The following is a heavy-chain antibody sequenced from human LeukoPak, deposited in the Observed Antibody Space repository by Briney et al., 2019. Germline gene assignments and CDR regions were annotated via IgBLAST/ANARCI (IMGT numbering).Heavy chain of an antibody. D-gene: IGHD3-10*01. V-gene: IGHV1-69*01. CDR2: LIPIFGTA. CDR1: GGTFSSYA. Sequence: SVKVSCKASGGTFSSYAISWVRQAPGQGLEWMGGLIPIFGTANYAQKFQGRVTITADESTSTAYMELSSLRSEDTAVYYCARETYYYGSGSYYTFDYWGQGTLVTVSS. CDR3: ARETYYYGSGSYYTFDY. J-gene: IGHJ4*02.